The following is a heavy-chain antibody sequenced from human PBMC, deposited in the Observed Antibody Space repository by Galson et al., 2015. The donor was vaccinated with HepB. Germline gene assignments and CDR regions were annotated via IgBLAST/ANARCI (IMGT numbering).Heavy chain of an antibody. CDR3: ARAGYCSTTSGYRTHHYGMDV. J-gene: IGHJ6*02. CDR2: IIPIFGTA. V-gene: IGHV1-69*13. D-gene: IGHD2-2*01. Sequence: VKVSCKASGGTFSSYAINWVRQAPGQGLDWMGGIIPIFGTANHAQKFQGRVIITADESTSTAYMELSSLRSEDTAVYYCARAGYCSTTSGYRTHHYGMDVWGQGTTVTVSS. CDR1: GGTFSSYA.